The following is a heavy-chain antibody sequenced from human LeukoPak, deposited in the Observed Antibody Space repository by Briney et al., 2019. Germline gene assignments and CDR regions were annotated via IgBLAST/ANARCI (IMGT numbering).Heavy chain of an antibody. V-gene: IGHV4-59*01. CDR2: IYYSGST. J-gene: IGHJ6*02. CDR1: GGSISSYY. Sequence: SETLSLTCTVSGGSISSYYWSWIRQPPGKGLEWIGYIYYSGSTNYNPSLKSRVTISVDTSKNQSSLKLSSVTAADTAVYYCARVLGYCSSTSCPNSYYYYYYGMDVWGQGTTVTVSS. D-gene: IGHD2-2*01. CDR3: ARVLGYCSSTSCPNSYYYYYYGMDV.